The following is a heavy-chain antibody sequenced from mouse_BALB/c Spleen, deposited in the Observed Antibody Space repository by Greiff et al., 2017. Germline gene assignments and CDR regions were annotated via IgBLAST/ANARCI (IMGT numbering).Heavy chain of an antibody. CDR1: GFTFSHYY. CDR3: AREEDWYFDV. V-gene: IGHV5-4*02. CDR2: ISDGGSYT. J-gene: IGHJ1*01. Sequence: EVKLVESGGGLVKPGGSLKLSCAASGFTFSHYYMYWVRQTPEKRLEWVATISDGGSYTYYPDSVKGRFTISRDNAKNNLYLQMSSLKSEDTAMYYCAREEDWYFDVWGAGTTVTVSS.